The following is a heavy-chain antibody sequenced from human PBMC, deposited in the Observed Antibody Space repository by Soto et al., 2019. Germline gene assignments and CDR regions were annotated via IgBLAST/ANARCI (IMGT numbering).Heavy chain of an antibody. D-gene: IGHD3-3*01. CDR3: AKETYDFWSGYRFDY. J-gene: IGHJ4*02. CDR1: GFTFSSYA. CDR2: ISGSGGST. Sequence: AGGSLRLSCAASGFTFSSYAMSWVRQAPGKGLEWVSAISGSGGSTYYADSVKGRFTISRDNSKNTLYLQMNSLRAEDTAVYYCAKETYDFWSGYRFDYWGQGTLVTVSS. V-gene: IGHV3-23*01.